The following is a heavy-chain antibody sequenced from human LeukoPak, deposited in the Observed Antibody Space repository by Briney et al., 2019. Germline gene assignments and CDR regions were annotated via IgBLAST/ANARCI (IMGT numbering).Heavy chain of an antibody. CDR1: GNTFTKYY. J-gene: IGHJ4*02. Sequence: ASVTVSCKASGNTFTKYYMYWVRQAPGKGLEWMGGFDPEDGETIYAQKFQGRVTMTEDTSTDTAYMELSSLRSEDTAVYYCATDQVGATAPHYWGQGTLVTVSS. D-gene: IGHD1-26*01. CDR2: FDPEDGET. V-gene: IGHV1-24*01. CDR3: ATDQVGATAPHY.